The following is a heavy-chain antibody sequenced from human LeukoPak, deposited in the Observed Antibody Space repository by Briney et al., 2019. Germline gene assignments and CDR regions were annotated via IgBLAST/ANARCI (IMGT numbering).Heavy chain of an antibody. CDR1: GGSISSYY. Sequence: SETLSLTCTVSGGSISSYYWSWIRQPPGKGLEWIGYIYYSGSTNYNPSLKSRVTISVDTSKNQFSLKLSSVTAADTAVYYCARNPYCSGGSCYYNRGGHGFDYWGQGTLVTVSS. J-gene: IGHJ4*02. V-gene: IGHV4-59*08. CDR2: IYYSGST. D-gene: IGHD2-15*01. CDR3: ARNPYCSGGSCYYNRGGHGFDY.